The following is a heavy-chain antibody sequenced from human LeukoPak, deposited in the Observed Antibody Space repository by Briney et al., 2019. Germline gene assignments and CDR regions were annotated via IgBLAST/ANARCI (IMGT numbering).Heavy chain of an antibody. CDR1: GLTFSSYS. D-gene: IGHD3-10*01. V-gene: IGHV3-48*01. J-gene: IGHJ4*02. CDR2: ISSSSSTI. CDR3: ARDRRSGSYGGMFDY. Sequence: PGGSLRLSCAASGLTFSSYSMNWVRPAPGKGLEWVSYISSSSSTIYYADSVKGRFTISRDNAKNSLYLQMNSLRAEDTAVYYCARDRRSGSYGGMFDYWGQGTLVTVSS.